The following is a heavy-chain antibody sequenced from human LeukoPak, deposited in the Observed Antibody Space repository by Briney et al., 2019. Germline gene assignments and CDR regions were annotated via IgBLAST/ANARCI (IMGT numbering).Heavy chain of an antibody. Sequence: ASVKVSCTASGYRFTSYDIDWVRQATGQGLEWMGWMNLNSGDTGYAQKFQGRVTMTGNTSISTAYMELNSLRSDQTAVYYCARRRISREYCSGTTCYDNSFGDWGQGTLVTVSS. V-gene: IGHV1-8*01. D-gene: IGHD2/OR15-2a*01. CDR1: GYRFTSYD. CDR3: ARRRISREYCSGTTCYDNSFGD. J-gene: IGHJ4*02. CDR2: MNLNSGDT.